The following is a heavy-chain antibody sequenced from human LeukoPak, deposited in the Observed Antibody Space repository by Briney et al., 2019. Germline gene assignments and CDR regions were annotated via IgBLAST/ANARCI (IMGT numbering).Heavy chain of an antibody. CDR3: VRFGPDHDMGL. Sequence: GGSLRLSCAAAGFRLSNYWMTWVRQAPEKGLEWLARIKTDGSETYYVDSVKGRFTISRDNAKSSLYLQMNSLRVEDTAVYHCVRFGPDHDMGLWGQGTTVTVS. D-gene: IGHD3-16*01. CDR2: IKTDGSET. J-gene: IGHJ6*02. CDR1: GFRLSNYW. V-gene: IGHV3-7*03.